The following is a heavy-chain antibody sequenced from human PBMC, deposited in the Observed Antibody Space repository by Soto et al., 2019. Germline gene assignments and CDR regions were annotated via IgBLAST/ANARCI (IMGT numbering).Heavy chain of an antibody. Sequence: QVQLVQSGAEVKKPGASVKVSCMASGYTFTGYFMHWVRQAPGQGLEWMGWINPNSGGISYAQKFQGRVTMTRDTSISTAYMELTRLRSDDTAVYYCARDYGDYDNWFDPWGQGTLVTVSS. V-gene: IGHV1-2*02. D-gene: IGHD4-17*01. CDR3: ARDYGDYDNWFDP. J-gene: IGHJ5*02. CDR1: GYTFTGYF. CDR2: INPNSGGI.